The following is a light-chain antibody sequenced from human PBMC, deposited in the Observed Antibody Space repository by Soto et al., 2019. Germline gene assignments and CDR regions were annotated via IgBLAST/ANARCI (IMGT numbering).Light chain of an antibody. V-gene: IGKV1-39*01. J-gene: IGKJ4*01. CDR3: QQSFSHLLT. CDR1: QTLNNY. Sequence: DIQMTQSPSSVSASVGDRVTITCRASQTLNNYLTWFQQKPGKAPKVLIYAASTLQSGVPSRFSGSGSGAEFTLTISSLQPEDFATYYRQQSFSHLLTSGGGTKVDSK. CDR2: AAS.